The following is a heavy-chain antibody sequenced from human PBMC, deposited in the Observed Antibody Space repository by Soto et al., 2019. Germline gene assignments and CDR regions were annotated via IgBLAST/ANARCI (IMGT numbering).Heavy chain of an antibody. Sequence: LRLSCAASGCTFSNYSMHWVRQAPGKGLEWVAVIWYDGSNKYYADPVKGRFTISRDNSKNTLYLQINSLRAEDTAVYYCARDDIPGRAVAIYGMDVWGQGTTVTVSS. V-gene: IGHV3-33*01. CDR3: ARDDIPGRAVAIYGMDV. D-gene: IGHD6-19*01. J-gene: IGHJ6*02. CDR2: IWYDGSNK. CDR1: GCTFSNYS.